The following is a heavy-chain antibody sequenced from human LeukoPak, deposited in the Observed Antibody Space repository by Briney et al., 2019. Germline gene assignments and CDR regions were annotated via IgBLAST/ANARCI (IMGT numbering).Heavy chain of an antibody. J-gene: IGHJ4*02. CDR3: ARGPLVSSSWYSDY. D-gene: IGHD6-13*01. CDR1: GYTFTGYY. CDR2: INPNSGGT. Sequence: GAPVKVSCKASGYTFTGYYMHWVRQAPGQGLEWMGWINPNSGGTNYAQKFQGRVTMTRDTSISTAYMELSSLRSEDTAVYYCARGPLVSSSWYSDYWGQGTLVTVSS. V-gene: IGHV1-2*02.